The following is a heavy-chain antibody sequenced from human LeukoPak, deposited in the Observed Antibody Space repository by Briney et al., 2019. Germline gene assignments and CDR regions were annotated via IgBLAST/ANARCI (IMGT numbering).Heavy chain of an antibody. CDR2: ISYSGST. CDR3: ARLGPAAGTSFDY. V-gene: IGHV4-61*01. Sequence: SETLSLTCTVSGGSISEGNHFWSWIRQPPGKGLEWIGYISYSGSTNYNPSLKSRVTISVDTSKNQFSLKLSSVTAADTAVYYCARLGPAAGTSFDYWGQGTLVTVSS. J-gene: IGHJ4*02. CDR1: GGSISEGNHF. D-gene: IGHD6-13*01.